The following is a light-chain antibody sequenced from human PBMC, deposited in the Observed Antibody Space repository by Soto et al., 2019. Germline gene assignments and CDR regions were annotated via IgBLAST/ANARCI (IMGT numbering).Light chain of an antibody. CDR2: GNT. CDR3: QSFDSSLSGWV. Sequence: QAMVTQPPSVSGAPGQRVTISCTGGSSNIGAGYDVHWYQQLPGTAPKLLDSGNTNRPSGVPDRFSGSKSGTSASLAITGLQAEDEADYYCQSFDSSLSGWVFGGGTKLTVL. V-gene: IGLV1-40*01. J-gene: IGLJ3*02. CDR1: SSNIGAGYD.